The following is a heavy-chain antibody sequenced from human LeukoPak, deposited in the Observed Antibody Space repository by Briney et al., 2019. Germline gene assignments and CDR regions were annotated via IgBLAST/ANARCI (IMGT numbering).Heavy chain of an antibody. CDR1: GYTFTGCY. D-gene: IGHD3-10*01. CDR3: ARSYGSGSYMSYYYYYYGIDV. CDR2: INPNSGGT. Sequence: ASVKVSCKASGYTFTGCYMHWVRQAPGQGLEWMGWINPNSGGTNYAQKFQGRVTMTRDTSISTAYMELSRLRSDDTAVYYCARSYGSGSYMSYYYYYYGIDVWGQGTTVTVSS. V-gene: IGHV1-2*02. J-gene: IGHJ6*02.